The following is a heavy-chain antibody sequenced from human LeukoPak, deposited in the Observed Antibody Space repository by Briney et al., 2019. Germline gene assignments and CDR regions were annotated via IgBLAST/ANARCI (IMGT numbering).Heavy chain of an antibody. D-gene: IGHD5-18*01. CDR2: IYYSGST. CDR1: GGSISSGGYY. J-gene: IGHJ4*02. V-gene: IGHV4-31*03. Sequence: SETLSLTCTVSGGSISSGGYYWSWLRQHPGKGLEWIGYIYYSGSTYYNPSLKSRVTISVDTSKNQFSLKLSSVTAADTAVYYCARDSRGYSYGADYWGQGTLVTVSS. CDR3: ARDSRGYSYGADY.